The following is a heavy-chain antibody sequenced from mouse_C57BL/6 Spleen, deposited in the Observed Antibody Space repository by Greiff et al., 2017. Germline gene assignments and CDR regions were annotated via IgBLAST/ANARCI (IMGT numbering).Heavy chain of an antibody. J-gene: IGHJ2*01. CDR3: ARYYYGSSYVKYFDY. D-gene: IGHD1-1*01. CDR1: GYTFTSYW. V-gene: IGHV1-64*01. Sequence: VQLQQSGAELVKPGASVKLSCKASGYTFTSYWMHWVKQRPGQGLEWIGMIHPNSGSTNYNEKFKSKATLTVDKSSSTAYMQLSSLTSEDSAVYYCARYYYGSSYVKYFDYWGQGTTLTVSS. CDR2: IHPNSGST.